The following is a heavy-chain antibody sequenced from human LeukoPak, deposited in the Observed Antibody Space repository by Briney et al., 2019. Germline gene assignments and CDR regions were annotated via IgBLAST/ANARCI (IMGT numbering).Heavy chain of an antibody. CDR3: ARPHSSGWYGGFDI. J-gene: IGHJ3*02. D-gene: IGHD6-19*01. CDR1: GGSISGFY. CDR2: IYFSGST. V-gene: IGHV4-4*09. Sequence: SETLSLTCTVSGGSISGFYWSWIRQPPGKGLEWIGFIYFSGSTTYNPSLKSRVSMSLDSSKNQLSLKLRSVTAADTALYYCARPHSSGWYGGFDIWGQGTMVTVSS.